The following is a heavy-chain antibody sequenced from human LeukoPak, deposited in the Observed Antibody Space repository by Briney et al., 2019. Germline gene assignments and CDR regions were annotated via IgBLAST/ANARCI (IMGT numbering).Heavy chain of an antibody. Sequence: GASVKVSCKASGYTFTSYGISWVRQAPGQGLEWMGWISAYNGDTNYAQKFQGRVTITTDESTSTAYMELSSLRSEDTAVYYCARDGSVVVSNYYYYYYMDVWGKGTTVTVSS. CDR2: ISAYNGDT. D-gene: IGHD2-15*01. V-gene: IGHV1-18*01. CDR1: GYTFTSYG. CDR3: ARDGSVVVSNYYYYYYMDV. J-gene: IGHJ6*03.